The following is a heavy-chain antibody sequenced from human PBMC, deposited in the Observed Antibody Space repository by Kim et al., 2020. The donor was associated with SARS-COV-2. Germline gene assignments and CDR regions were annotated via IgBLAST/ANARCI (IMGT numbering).Heavy chain of an antibody. CDR1: GFTFDDYA. V-gene: IGHV3-43*02. Sequence: GGSLRLSCAASGFTFDDYAMHWVRQAPGKGLEWVSLISGDGGSTYYADSVKGRFTISRDNSKNSLYLQMNSLRTEDTALYYCAKDQGPSPSSSSGWGWFDPWGQGTLVTVSS. CDR2: ISGDGGST. J-gene: IGHJ5*02. CDR3: AKDQGPSPSSSSGWGWFDP. D-gene: IGHD6-13*01.